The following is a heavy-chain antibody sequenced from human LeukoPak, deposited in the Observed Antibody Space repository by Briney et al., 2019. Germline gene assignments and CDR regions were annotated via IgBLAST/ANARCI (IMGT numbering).Heavy chain of an antibody. V-gene: IGHV1-69*02. D-gene: IGHD1-26*01. CDR1: GGTFSSYT. CDR2: IIPILGIA. J-gene: IGHJ6*02. CDR3: ARGKGATKVYYYGMDV. Sequence: SVKVSCKASGGTFSSYTISWVRQAPGQGLEWMGRIIPILGIANYAQKFQGRVTITADKSTSTAYMGLSSLRSEDTAVYYCARGKGATKVYYYGMDVWGQGTTVTVSS.